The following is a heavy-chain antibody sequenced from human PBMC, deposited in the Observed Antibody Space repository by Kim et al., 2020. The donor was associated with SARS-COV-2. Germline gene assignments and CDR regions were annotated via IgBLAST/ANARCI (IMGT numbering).Heavy chain of an antibody. J-gene: IGHJ4*02. CDR3: ARVSRAGADRARCFDS. V-gene: IGHV1-8*01. CDR1: GYTFSNYD. D-gene: IGHD5-18*01. CDR2: MNPNSGNT. Sequence: ASVKVSCKASGYTFSNYDMNWVRQATGQGLEWMGWMNPNSGNTGYAQKFQGRVTMTRDSSMSTAYMELSSLRSEDTAVYYCARVSRAGADRARCFDSWGQGTLVTVSS.